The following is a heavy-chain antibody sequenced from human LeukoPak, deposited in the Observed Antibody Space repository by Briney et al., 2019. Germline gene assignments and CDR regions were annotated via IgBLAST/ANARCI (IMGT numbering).Heavy chain of an antibody. CDR2: IYWDDDM. D-gene: IGHD2-15*01. Sequence: SGPTLVKPAQTLXLTCTFSGFSLSTSGVGGGWIRVPPGKALEWLAVIYWDDDMRFSPSLKNRLTITKDTSKNQVVLTMTNMDPVDTATYFCVHNGRYCSGGTCYSLAFDYWGQGTLVTVSS. CDR3: VHNGRYCSGGTCYSLAFDY. V-gene: IGHV2-5*02. J-gene: IGHJ4*02. CDR1: GFSLSTSGVG.